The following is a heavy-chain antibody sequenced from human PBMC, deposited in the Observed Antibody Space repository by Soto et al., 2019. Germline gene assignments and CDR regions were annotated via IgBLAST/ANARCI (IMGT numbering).Heavy chain of an antibody. CDR3: AREERGGELSPYFDY. D-gene: IGHD3-16*02. Sequence: PGGSLRLSCAASGFTFSSYGMRWVRQAPGKGLEWVAVIWYDGSNKYYADSVKGRFTISRDNSKNTLYLQMNSLRAEDTAVYYCAREERGGELSPYFDYWGQGTLVTVSS. CDR2: IWYDGSNK. V-gene: IGHV3-33*01. CDR1: GFTFSSYG. J-gene: IGHJ4*02.